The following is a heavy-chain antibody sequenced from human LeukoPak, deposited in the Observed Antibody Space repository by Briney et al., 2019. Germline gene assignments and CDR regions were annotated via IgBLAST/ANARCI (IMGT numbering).Heavy chain of an antibody. CDR1: GGSISSSSYY. J-gene: IGHJ6*02. D-gene: IGHD3-16*02. V-gene: IGHV4-39*07. CDR2: IYHSGST. Sequence: SETLSLTCTVSGGSISSSSYYWGWVRQPPGKGLEWIGEIYHSGSTNYNPSLKSRVTISVDKSKNQFSLKLSSVTAADTAVYYCARRALVDYGMDVWGQGTTVTVSS. CDR3: ARRALVDYGMDV.